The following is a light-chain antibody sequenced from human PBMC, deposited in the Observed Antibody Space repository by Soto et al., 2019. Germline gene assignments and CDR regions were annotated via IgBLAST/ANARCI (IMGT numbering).Light chain of an antibody. V-gene: IGKV3-11*01. CDR2: DAS. CDR1: QSVSSY. Sequence: EIVLTQSPATLSLSPGERATLSCRASQSVSSYLAWYQQKPGQAPRLLIYDASNMATGIPARLSGSGSGTDVTLTISSLEPEDFAVYYCQQRSNWLLTFGGGTKVEIK. CDR3: QQRSNWLLT. J-gene: IGKJ4*01.